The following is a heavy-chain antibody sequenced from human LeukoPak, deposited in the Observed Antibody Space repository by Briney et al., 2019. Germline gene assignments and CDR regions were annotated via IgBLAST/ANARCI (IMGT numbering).Heavy chain of an antibody. J-gene: IGHJ4*02. CDR2: INHSGST. CDR3: ARYLMGGSYSSYYFDY. CDR1: GGSFSGYY. V-gene: IGHV4-34*01. D-gene: IGHD1-26*01. Sequence: SETLSLTCAVYGGSFSGYYWSWIRQPPGKGLEWIGEINHSGSTNHNPSLKSRVTISVDTSKNQFSLKLSSVTAADTAVYYCARYLMGGSYSSYYFDYWGQGTLVTVSS.